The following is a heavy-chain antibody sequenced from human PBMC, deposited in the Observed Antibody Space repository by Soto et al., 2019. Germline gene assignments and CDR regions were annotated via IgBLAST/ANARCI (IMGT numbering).Heavy chain of an antibody. CDR3: ARNRSGYSYGYFY. D-gene: IGHD5-18*01. CDR1: GFTFSTYA. J-gene: IGHJ4*02. Sequence: SLILSCVASGFTFSTYAMHWVRQAPGKGLEWVAGISYDGSIKYYADTVKGRFTISRDNSKNTLYLQMNSLRVEDTAVYYCARNRSGYSYGYFYWGQGALVTVSS. V-gene: IGHV3-30*16. CDR2: ISYDGSIK.